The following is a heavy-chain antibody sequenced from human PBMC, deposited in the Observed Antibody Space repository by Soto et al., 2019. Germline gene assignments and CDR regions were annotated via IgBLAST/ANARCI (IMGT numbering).Heavy chain of an antibody. CDR2: INAGNGNT. CDR3: ARDGYCSSTSCYPVEGMDV. Sequence: ASVKVSCKASGYTFTSYAMHWVRQAPGQRLEWMGWINAGNGNTKYSQKFQGRVTITRDTSASTAYMELGSLRSEDTAVYYCARDGYCSSTSCYPVEGMDVWGQGTTVTVSS. D-gene: IGHD2-2*03. V-gene: IGHV1-3*01. CDR1: GYTFTSYA. J-gene: IGHJ6*02.